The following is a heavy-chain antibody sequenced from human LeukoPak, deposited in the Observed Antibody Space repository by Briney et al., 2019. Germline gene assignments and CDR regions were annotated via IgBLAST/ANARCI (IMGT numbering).Heavy chain of an antibody. D-gene: IGHD5-24*01. CDR3: ATGPRRDGYNYD. CDR1: GGTFSSYA. V-gene: IGHV1-69*04. J-gene: IGHJ4*02. CDR2: IIPILGIA. Sequence: SVKVSCKASGGTFSSYAISWVRQAPGQGLEWMGRIIPILGIANYAQKFQGRVTITADRSTSTAYMELSSLRSEDTAVYYCATGPRRDGYNYDWGQGTLVTVSS.